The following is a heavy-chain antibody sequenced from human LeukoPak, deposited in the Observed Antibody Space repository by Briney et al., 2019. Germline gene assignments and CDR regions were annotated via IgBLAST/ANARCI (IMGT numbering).Heavy chain of an antibody. CDR2: ISYDGSNK. Sequence: GWSLRLACAASGFTFNSYGMHWVRQAPVQGLEWVAVISYDGSNKYYADSVKGRFTISRDNSKNTLYLQMNSLRAEDTAVYYCAKDGVRGYSYGPFDYWGRGTLVTVSS. J-gene: IGHJ4*02. CDR3: AKDGVRGYSYGPFDY. CDR1: GFTFNSYG. V-gene: IGHV3-30*18. D-gene: IGHD5-18*01.